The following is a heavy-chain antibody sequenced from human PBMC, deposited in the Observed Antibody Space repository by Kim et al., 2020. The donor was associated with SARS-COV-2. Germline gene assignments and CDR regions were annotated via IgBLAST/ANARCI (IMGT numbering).Heavy chain of an antibody. CDR2: IGTAGDP. CDR3: ARAAGLVVRGAQWYFDL. CDR1: GFTFSSYD. J-gene: IGHJ2*01. D-gene: IGHD3-10*01. Sequence: GGSLRLSCAASGFTFSSYDMHWVRQATGKGLEWVSAIGTAGDPYYPGSVKGRFTISRENAKNSLYLQMNSLRAGDTAVYYCARAAGLVVRGAQWYFDLWGRGTLVTVSS. V-gene: IGHV3-13*05.